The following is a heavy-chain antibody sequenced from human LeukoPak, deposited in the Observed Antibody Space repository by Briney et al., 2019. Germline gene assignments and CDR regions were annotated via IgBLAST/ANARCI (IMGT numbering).Heavy chain of an antibody. J-gene: IGHJ6*03. V-gene: IGHV3-23*01. CDR2: ISGSGGST. D-gene: IGHD3-10*01. CDR3: AKGEFGELLEGYYYYMDV. CDR1: GFTFSSYA. Sequence: GGSLRLSCAASGFTFSSYAMSWVRQAPGKGLEWVSAISGSGGSTYYADSVKGRFTISRDNSKNTLCLQMNSLRAEDTAVYYCAKGEFGELLEGYYYYMDVWGKGTTVTVSS.